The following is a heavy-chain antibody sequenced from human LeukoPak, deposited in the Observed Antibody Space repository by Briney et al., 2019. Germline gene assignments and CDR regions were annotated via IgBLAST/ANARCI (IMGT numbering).Heavy chain of an antibody. CDR3: ARVDSIAAADSTRSPAFDI. V-gene: IGHV3-30-3*01. CDR1: GFTFSNYA. J-gene: IGHJ3*02. CDR2: ISYDGSNK. D-gene: IGHD6-13*01. Sequence: GGSLRLSCAASGFTFSNYAMSWVRQAPGKGLEWVALISYDGSNKYYADSVKGRFTISRDNSKNTLYLQMNSLRAEDTAVYYCARVDSIAAADSTRSPAFDIWGQGTMVTVSS.